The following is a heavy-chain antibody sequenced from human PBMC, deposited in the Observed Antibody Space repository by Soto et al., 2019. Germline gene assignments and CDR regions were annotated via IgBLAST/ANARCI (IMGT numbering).Heavy chain of an antibody. J-gene: IGHJ4*02. V-gene: IGHV3-23*01. D-gene: IGHD3-3*01. CDR3: AKGRTYYDFWSGYYTGAYFDY. Sequence: GGSLRLSCAASGFTFSSYAMSWVRQAPGKGLEWVSAISGSGGSTYYADSVKGRFTISRDNSKNTLYLQMNSLRAEDTAVYYCAKGRTYYDFWSGYYTGAYFDYWGQGTLVTVSS. CDR1: GFTFSSYA. CDR2: ISGSGGST.